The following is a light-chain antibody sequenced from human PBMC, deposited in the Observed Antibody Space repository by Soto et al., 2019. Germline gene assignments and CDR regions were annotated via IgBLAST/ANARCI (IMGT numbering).Light chain of an antibody. J-gene: IGKJ1*01. Sequence: DIQVTQSPPSLSASVGDRVTVTCQASQDSNTFLNWYQQRPGKAPNLLIYAASSLQSGVPSRFSARGSGTHFTLTISSLQPEDFATYYCQQSYNTPWTFGHGTKVEIK. V-gene: IGKV1-39*01. CDR1: QDSNTF. CDR3: QQSYNTPWT. CDR2: AAS.